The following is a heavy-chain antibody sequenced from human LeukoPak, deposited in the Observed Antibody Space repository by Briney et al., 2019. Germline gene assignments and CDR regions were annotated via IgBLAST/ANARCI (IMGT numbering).Heavy chain of an antibody. CDR3: AKDRAGTPWAD. Sequence: GGSLRPSCAASGFTFTTYSMTWVRQAPGKGLEWVSTINPGGITTYYADSVKGRFTISRDNSKNTVSLQMDSLRADDTAVYYCAKDRAGTPWADWGQGTLVTVSS. CDR1: GFTFTTYS. CDR2: INPGGITT. D-gene: IGHD1-1*01. J-gene: IGHJ4*02. V-gene: IGHV3-23*01.